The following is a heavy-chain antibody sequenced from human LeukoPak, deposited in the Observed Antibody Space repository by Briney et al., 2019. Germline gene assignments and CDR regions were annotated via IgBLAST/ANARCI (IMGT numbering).Heavy chain of an antibody. J-gene: IGHJ4*02. CDR3: ARAAAMREYYFDN. D-gene: IGHD2-2*01. CDR2: IIPIFGTA. Sequence: SVKVSCKAFGGTFNSFSINWVRQAPGQGLEWMGGIIPIFGTANYAQKFQGRVTITTDESTSTAYMELSSLRSEDTAVYYCARAAAMREYYFDNWGQGTLVTVSS. V-gene: IGHV1-69*05. CDR1: GGTFNSFS.